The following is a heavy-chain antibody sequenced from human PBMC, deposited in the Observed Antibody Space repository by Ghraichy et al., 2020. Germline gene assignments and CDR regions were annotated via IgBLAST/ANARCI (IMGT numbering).Heavy chain of an antibody. CDR1: GFIFSFYG. V-gene: IGHV3-30*03. CDR2: ISHDGINK. D-gene: IGHD3-10*01. J-gene: IGHJ6*02. Sequence: GGSLRLSCAASGFIFSFYGIHWVRQAPGKGLEWVALISHDGINKYYGDSVKGRFTIARDNSKNTLYLQMNGLKTEDTAVYFCARDQVRTNRVRGARFRGMDVWGQGSMVTVS. CDR3: ARDQVRTNRVRGARFRGMDV.